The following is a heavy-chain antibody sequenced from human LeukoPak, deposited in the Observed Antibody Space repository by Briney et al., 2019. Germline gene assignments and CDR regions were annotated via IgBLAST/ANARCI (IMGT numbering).Heavy chain of an antibody. D-gene: IGHD2-15*01. Sequence: GGSLRLSCSASGFPFSSYAMHWVRQAPGKGLEYVSAISDSGGSTYYADSVKGRFTISRDNSKNTLYLQMSSLGAEDTAVYFCVRGYSFGPYGMDVWGQGTTVTVSS. CDR1: GFPFSSYA. V-gene: IGHV3-64D*09. J-gene: IGHJ6*02. CDR3: VRGYSFGPYGMDV. CDR2: ISDSGGST.